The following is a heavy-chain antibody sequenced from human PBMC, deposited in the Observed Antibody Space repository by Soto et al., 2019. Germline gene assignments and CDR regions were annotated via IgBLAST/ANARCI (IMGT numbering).Heavy chain of an antibody. Sequence: SETLSLTCSVSGGSISSYYWSWIRQPPGKGLEWIGYIYYTGSSNYNPSLKSRVTMSVDLSRNQFSLRLTSVTTADTAIYYCARGPNYDFWSGYFRGWGQGTLVTVSS. J-gene: IGHJ4*02. D-gene: IGHD3-3*01. CDR2: IYYTGSS. CDR1: GGSISSYY. V-gene: IGHV4-59*01. CDR3: ARGPNYDFWSGYFRG.